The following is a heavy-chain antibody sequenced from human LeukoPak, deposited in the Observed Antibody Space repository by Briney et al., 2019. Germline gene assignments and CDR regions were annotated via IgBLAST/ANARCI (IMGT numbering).Heavy chain of an antibody. CDR1: GFTFSSYG. CDR2: ISGSGGST. J-gene: IGHJ4*02. V-gene: IGHV3-23*01. Sequence: PGGSLRLSCAASGFTFSSYGMSWVRQAPGKGLEWVSTISGSGGSTYYADSVKGRFTISRDNSKNTLYLQMNSLRGEDTAVYYCAKGMVYSNGWAQYWGQGTLVTVSS. CDR3: AKGMVYSNGWAQY. D-gene: IGHD6-19*01.